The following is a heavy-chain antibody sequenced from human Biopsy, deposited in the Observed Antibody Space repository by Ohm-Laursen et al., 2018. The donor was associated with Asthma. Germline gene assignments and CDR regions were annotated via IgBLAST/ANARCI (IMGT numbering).Heavy chain of an antibody. Sequence: PSQTLSLTCTVSGGSVSSGSHYWSWIRQPPGKGLEWIGYISYSGSTNYNPSLKSRVTISVDTSKNQFSLKLTSVTAADTALYYCARDLAGHCTSASCYGFDSWGQGAQVTVSS. CDR2: ISYSGST. J-gene: IGHJ5*01. V-gene: IGHV4-61*01. D-gene: IGHD2-2*01. CDR3: ARDLAGHCTSASCYGFDS. CDR1: GGSVSSGSHY.